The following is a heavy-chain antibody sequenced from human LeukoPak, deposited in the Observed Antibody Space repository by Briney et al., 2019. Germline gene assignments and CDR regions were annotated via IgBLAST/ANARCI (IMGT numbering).Heavy chain of an antibody. D-gene: IGHD3-10*01. CDR2: ITTSGGIK. Sequence: PGGSLRLSCSASGFTFSNYERNWLRQAPGKGLEWVSYITTSGGIKSYADSVRGRFTISRDNAKNSLYLQMNSLRAEDTGVYYCARFPGADYFDYWGQGTLVTVSS. V-gene: IGHV3-48*03. J-gene: IGHJ4*02. CDR1: GFTFSNYE. CDR3: ARFPGADYFDY.